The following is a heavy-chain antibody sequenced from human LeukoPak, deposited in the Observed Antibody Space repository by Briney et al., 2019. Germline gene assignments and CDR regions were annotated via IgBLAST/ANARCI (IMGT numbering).Heavy chain of an antibody. J-gene: IGHJ4*02. CDR1: GSSFTSYW. CDR2: IDPSDSYT. D-gene: IGHD3-22*01. CDR3: ARIGYYYDSSGSLGSDY. Sequence: GESLEISCQGSGSSFTSYWISWVRQLPGKGLEWMGRIDPSDSYTNYSPSFQGHVTISADKSISTAYLQWSSLKASDTAMYYCARIGYYYDSSGSLGSDYWGQGTLVTVSS. V-gene: IGHV5-10-1*01.